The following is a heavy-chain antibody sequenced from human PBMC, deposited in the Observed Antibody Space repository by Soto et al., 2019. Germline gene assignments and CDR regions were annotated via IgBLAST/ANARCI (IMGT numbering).Heavy chain of an antibody. D-gene: IGHD6-13*01. J-gene: IGHJ5*02. V-gene: IGHV3-23*01. Sequence: PGGSLRLSCAASGFTFSSYSMSWVRQAPGKGLEWVSAISGSGGSTYYADSVKGRFTISRDNSKNTLYLQMNSLRAEDMAVYYCAKDPSIAAAGTLGWFDPWGQGTLVTVSS. CDR1: GFTFSSYS. CDR2: ISGSGGST. CDR3: AKDPSIAAAGTLGWFDP.